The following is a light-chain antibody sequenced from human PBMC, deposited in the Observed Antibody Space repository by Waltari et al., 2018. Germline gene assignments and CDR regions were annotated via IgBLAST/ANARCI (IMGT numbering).Light chain of an antibody. V-gene: IGLV1-47*01. J-gene: IGLJ2*01. Sequence: QSVLTQPPSASGTPGQRVTISCSGSTSHIGSNHVYWYQQPPGTAPKLLIYRNNQRPSGVPGRFSGSKSGTSASLAISGLRSEDEADYYCAAWDDSLTGEVFGGGTKLTVL. CDR1: TSHIGSNH. CDR2: RNN. CDR3: AAWDDSLTGEV.